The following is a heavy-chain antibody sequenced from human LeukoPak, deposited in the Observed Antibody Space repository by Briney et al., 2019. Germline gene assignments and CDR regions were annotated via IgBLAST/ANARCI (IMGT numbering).Heavy chain of an antibody. V-gene: IGHV4-4*07. CDR1: GGSISSYY. CDR2: IYTSGST. CDR3: AREANYDFWSPVHDY. Sequence: PSETLSLTCTVSGGSISSYYWSWIRQPAGKGLEWIGRIYTSGSTNYNPSLKSRVTMSVDTSKNQFSLKLSSVTAADTAVYYCAREANYDFWSPVHDYWGQGTLVTVSS. J-gene: IGHJ4*02. D-gene: IGHD3-3*01.